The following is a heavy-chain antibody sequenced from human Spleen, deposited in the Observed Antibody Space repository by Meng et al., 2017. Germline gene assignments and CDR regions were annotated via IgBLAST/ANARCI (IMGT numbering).Heavy chain of an antibody. J-gene: IGHJ4*02. D-gene: IGHD1-26*01. CDR3: AKDAVVGAFHVEYYFDY. CDR1: GFTFSSYA. V-gene: IGHV3-30*04. Sequence: GESLKISCAASGFTFSSYAMHWVRQAPGKGLEWVAVISYDGSNKYYADSVKGRFTISRDNSKNILYLQMNSLRAEDTAVYYCAKDAVVGAFHVEYYFDYWGQGTLVTVSS. CDR2: ISYDGSNK.